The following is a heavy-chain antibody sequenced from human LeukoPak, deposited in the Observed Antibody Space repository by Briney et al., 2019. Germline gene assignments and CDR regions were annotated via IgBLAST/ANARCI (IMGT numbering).Heavy chain of an antibody. D-gene: IGHD3-9*01. CDR3: ATKRDILTGYLPFDY. J-gene: IGHJ4*02. Sequence: PGESLKISCAASGFTFSSYAMSWVRQAPGKGLEWVSAISGSGGSTYYADSVKGRFTISRDNSKNTLYLQVNSLRAEDTAVYYCATKRDILTGYLPFDYWGQGTLVTVSS. V-gene: IGHV3-23*01. CDR2: ISGSGGST. CDR1: GFTFSSYA.